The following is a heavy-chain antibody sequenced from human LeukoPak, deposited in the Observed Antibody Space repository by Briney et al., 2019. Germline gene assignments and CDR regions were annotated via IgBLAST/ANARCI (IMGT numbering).Heavy chain of an antibody. CDR3: ARKQGDYYYMDV. V-gene: IGHV3-21*01. CDR2: ISSSSSYI. Sequence: GGSLRLSCAASGFTFSSYSMNWVRQAPGKGLEWVSSISSSSSYIYYADSVKGRFTISRDIAKNSLYLQMNSLRAEDTAVYYCARKQGDYYYMDVWGKGTTVTVSS. J-gene: IGHJ6*03. CDR1: GFTFSSYS. D-gene: IGHD3-16*01.